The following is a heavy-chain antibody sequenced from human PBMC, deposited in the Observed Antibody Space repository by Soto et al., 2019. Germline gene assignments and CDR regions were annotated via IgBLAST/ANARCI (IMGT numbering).Heavy chain of an antibody. CDR1: GFTFSNYA. CDR2: ISGSGDNT. D-gene: IGHD3-9*01. V-gene: IGHV3-23*01. J-gene: IGHJ4*02. Sequence: GGSLRLSCAASGFTFSNYAMTWVRQAPGKGLEWVSTISGSGDNTYYADSVKGRFTISRDNSKSTLYLQMNSLRAEDTAVYYCAKRGYDIWTGYSEPHFDYWGQGTLVTVSS. CDR3: AKRGYDIWTGYSEPHFDY.